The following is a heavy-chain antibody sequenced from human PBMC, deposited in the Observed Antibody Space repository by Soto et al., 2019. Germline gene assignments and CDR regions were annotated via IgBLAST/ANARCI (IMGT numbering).Heavy chain of an antibody. J-gene: IGHJ6*02. CDR1: GGSISSGGYS. D-gene: IGHD1-26*01. CDR2: IYHSGST. CDR3: ARGVSGVGATVLGYYYYGMDV. Sequence: PSETLSLTCAVSGGSISSGGYSWSWIRQPPGKGLEWIGYIYHSGSTYYNPSLKSRVTISVDRSKNQFSLKLSSVTAADTAVYYCARGVSGVGATVLGYYYYGMDVWGQGTTVTVSS. V-gene: IGHV4-30-2*01.